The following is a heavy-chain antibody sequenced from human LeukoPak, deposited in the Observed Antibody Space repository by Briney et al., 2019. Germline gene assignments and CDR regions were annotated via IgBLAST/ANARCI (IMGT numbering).Heavy chain of an antibody. J-gene: IGHJ4*02. CDR1: GFGFSGYG. CDR2: IHYDGSKQ. D-gene: IGHD6-6*01. V-gene: IGHV3-30*02. CDR3: AKGGWEASSSSWRFFDY. Sequence: QPGGSLRLSCAASGFGFSGYGMYYVRQAPGKGLEWVAFIHYDGSKQSYADSVKGRFTISRDNSQSTLYLQMSSLRPEDTAVYYCAKGGWEASSSSWRFFDYWGQGTLVTVSS.